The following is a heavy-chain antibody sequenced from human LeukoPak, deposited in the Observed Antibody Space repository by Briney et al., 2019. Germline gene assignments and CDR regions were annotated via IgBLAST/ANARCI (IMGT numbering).Heavy chain of an antibody. V-gene: IGHV3-74*01. CDR3: ARGGSGWSSYFDY. Sequence: PGGSLRLSGAASGFTFSSYSMHWVRQAPGKGLVWVSRINSDGSNTIYADSVKGRFTFSRDNAKNTLYLQMNSLRAEDTAVYYCARGGSGWSSYFDYWGQGTLVTVSS. J-gene: IGHJ4*02. D-gene: IGHD6-19*01. CDR1: GFTFSSYS. CDR2: INSDGSNT.